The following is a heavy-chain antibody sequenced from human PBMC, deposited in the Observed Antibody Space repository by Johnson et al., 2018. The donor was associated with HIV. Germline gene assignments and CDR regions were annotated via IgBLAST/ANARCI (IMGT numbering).Heavy chain of an antibody. D-gene: IGHD3-16*02. J-gene: IGHJ3*02. CDR3: AREARGLWRLRLGELSFLPNLHAFDI. CDR1: GFTFFDYY. CDR2: ISSSGSTI. V-gene: IGHV3-11*04. Sequence: QVQLVESGGGLVKPGGSLRLSCAAFGFTFFDYYMSWIRQAPGKGLEWVSYISSSGSTIYYADSVKGRFTISRDNAKNSLLLQMNSRRAEDTAVYYCAREARGLWRLRLGELSFLPNLHAFDIWGQGTMVTVSS.